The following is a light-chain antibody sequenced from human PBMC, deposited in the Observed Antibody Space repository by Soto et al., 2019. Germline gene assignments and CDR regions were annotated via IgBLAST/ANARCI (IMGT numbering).Light chain of an antibody. V-gene: IGKV1-12*01. Sequence: DIQMTQSPSSVSASVGDRVTITCRASQGISSWLAWFQQQPGKAPKLLIYKASNLQTGVPSRFSGSGSGTDFTLTISSLQPADCGTYYCQQASSFPLTFGGGTKVEI. CDR2: KAS. CDR1: QGISSW. CDR3: QQASSFPLT. J-gene: IGKJ4*01.